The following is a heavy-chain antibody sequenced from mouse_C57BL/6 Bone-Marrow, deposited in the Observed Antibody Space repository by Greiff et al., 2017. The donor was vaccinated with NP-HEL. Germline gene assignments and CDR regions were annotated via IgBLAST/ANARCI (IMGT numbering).Heavy chain of an antibody. CDR1: GYTFTYYE. J-gene: IGHJ4*01. Sequence: QVQLKESGAELVRPGASVTLSCKASGYTFTYYEMHWVKQTPVHGLEWIGAIDPETGGTAYNQKFKGKAILTADKSSSTAYMELRSLTSEDSAVYYCTREMVVAGDYYAMDYWGQGTSVTVSS. D-gene: IGHD1-1*01. CDR3: TREMVVAGDYYAMDY. V-gene: IGHV1-15*01. CDR2: IDPETGGT.